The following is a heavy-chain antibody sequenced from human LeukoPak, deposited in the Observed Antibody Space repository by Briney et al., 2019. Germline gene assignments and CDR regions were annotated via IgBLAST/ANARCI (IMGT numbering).Heavy chain of an antibody. Sequence: GGSLRLSCAASGFTFSSYAMSWVRQAPGKGLEWVSAISGSGGSTYYADSVKGRFTISRDNSKNTLYLQMNSLRAEDTAVYYCARDNMYYYDSSGYRYFDYWGQGTLVTVSS. D-gene: IGHD3-22*01. J-gene: IGHJ4*02. CDR3: ARDNMYYYDSSGYRYFDY. V-gene: IGHV3-23*01. CDR2: ISGSGGST. CDR1: GFTFSSYA.